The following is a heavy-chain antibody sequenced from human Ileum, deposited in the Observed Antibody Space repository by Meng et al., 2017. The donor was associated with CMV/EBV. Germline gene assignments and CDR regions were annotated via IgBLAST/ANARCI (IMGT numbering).Heavy chain of an antibody. CDR2: MYSGEAT. Sequence: ESLKISCSVSGGSVTGSYYYFWIRQPPGKGLEWIAFMYSGEATNYNPSLKSRATMSVDKSKNEFSLKLRSVTVADTAVYYCARDIPSSSSYGMDVWGQGTTVTVSS. J-gene: IGHJ6*02. CDR3: ARDIPSSSSYGMDV. D-gene: IGHD6-13*01. CDR1: GGSVTGSYY. V-gene: IGHV4-61*01.